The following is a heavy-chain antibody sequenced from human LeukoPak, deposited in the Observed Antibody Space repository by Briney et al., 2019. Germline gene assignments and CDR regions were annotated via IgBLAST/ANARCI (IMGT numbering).Heavy chain of an antibody. J-gene: IGHJ4*02. CDR1: GFTFSSYW. Sequence: PGGSLRLSCAASGFTFSSYWMSWVRQAPGKGLEWVANIKQDGSEKYYVDSVKGRFTISRDNAEKSLYLQMDSLRVDDTAVYYCARVGTWELQRVFDNWGQGTLVTVSS. CDR2: IKQDGSEK. CDR3: ARVGTWELQRVFDN. V-gene: IGHV3-7*01. D-gene: IGHD1-26*01.